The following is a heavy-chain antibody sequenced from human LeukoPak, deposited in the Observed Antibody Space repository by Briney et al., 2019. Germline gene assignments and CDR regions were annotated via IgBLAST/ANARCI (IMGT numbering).Heavy chain of an antibody. V-gene: IGHV1-2*02. CDR3: ARVRGDSSWYGLDY. CDR1: GYTFTAYY. J-gene: IGHJ4*02. CDR2: INPDSGGT. D-gene: IGHD6-13*01. Sequence: ASLKVSCKPSGYTFTAYYIHWVRQAPGQGLEWMGWINPDSGGTNYAQKFQGRVTMTRDTSISAGYMELSGLRPDDTAVFYCARVRGDSSWYGLDYWGQGTLVSVSS.